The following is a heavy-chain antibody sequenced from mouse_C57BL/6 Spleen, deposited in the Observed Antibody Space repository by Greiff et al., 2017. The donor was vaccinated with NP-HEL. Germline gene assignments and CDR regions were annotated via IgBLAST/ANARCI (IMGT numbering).Heavy chain of an antibody. D-gene: IGHD3-2*02. CDR1: GYTFTSYW. Sequence: QVQLQQPGAELVKPGASVKLSCKASGYTFTSYWMQWVKQRPGQGLEWIGEIDPSDSYTNYNQKFKGKATLTVDTSSSTAYMQLSSLTSEDSAVYYCASDSSGYLLDYWGQGTTLTVSS. J-gene: IGHJ2*01. V-gene: IGHV1-50*01. CDR2: IDPSDSYT. CDR3: ASDSSGYLLDY.